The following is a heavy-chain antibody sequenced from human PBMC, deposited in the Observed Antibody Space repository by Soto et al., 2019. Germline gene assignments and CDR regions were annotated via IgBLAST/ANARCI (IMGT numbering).Heavy chain of an antibody. CDR2: INPNSGGT. D-gene: IGHD4-17*01. J-gene: IGHJ6*03. CDR3: ARDVREYGDYYYYYYYMDV. V-gene: IGHV1-2*04. CDR1: GYTFTGYY. Sequence: ASVKVSCTASGYTFTGYYMHWVRQAPGQGLEWMGWINPNSGGTNYAQKFQGWVTMTRDTSISTAYMELSRLRSDDTAVYYCARDVREYGDYYYYYYYMDVWGKGTTVTVSS.